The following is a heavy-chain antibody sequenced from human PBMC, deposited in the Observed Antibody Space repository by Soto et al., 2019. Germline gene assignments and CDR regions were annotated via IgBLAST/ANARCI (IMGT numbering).Heavy chain of an antibody. Sequence: PSETLSLTCTVSGGSISSGDYYWSWIRQPPGKGLEWIGYIYHSGSTNYNPSLKSRVTISVDKSKNQFSLKLSSVTAADTAVYYCARLYMVRGVMDWFDPWGQGTLVTVSS. V-gene: IGHV4-30-4*01. CDR1: GGSISSGDYY. CDR3: ARLYMVRGVMDWFDP. J-gene: IGHJ5*02. CDR2: IYHSGST. D-gene: IGHD3-10*01.